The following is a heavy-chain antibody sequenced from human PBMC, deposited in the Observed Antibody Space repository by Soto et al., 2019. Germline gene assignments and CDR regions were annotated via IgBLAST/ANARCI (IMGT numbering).Heavy chain of an antibody. J-gene: IGHJ2*01. Sequence: QITLKESGPTLVKPTQTLTLTCTFSGFSLSTTGLGLAWIRQPPGKALNWLALIYWYDAKLSTPSLKSRLTTTKDTPNNRVVLTMTNMGPVDTATYYCAPSIGYCISPGCSERYWYFDLWGRGTLVTVSS. D-gene: IGHD2-2*01. CDR1: GFSLSTTGLG. CDR2: IYWYDAK. V-gene: IGHV2-5*01. CDR3: APSIGYCISPGCSERYWYFDL.